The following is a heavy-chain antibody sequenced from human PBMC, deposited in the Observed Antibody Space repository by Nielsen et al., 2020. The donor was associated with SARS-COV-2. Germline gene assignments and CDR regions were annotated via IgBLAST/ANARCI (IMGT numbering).Heavy chain of an antibody. D-gene: IGHD4-17*01. Sequence: SETLSLTCTVSGGSISSGDYYWSWIRQPPGKGLEWIGYIYYSGSTYYNPSLKSRVTISVDTSKNQFSLKLSSVTAADTAVYYCARVTVTYEIDYWGQGTLVTVSS. J-gene: IGHJ4*02. V-gene: IGHV4-30-4*01. CDR1: GGSISSGDYY. CDR3: ARVTVTYEIDY. CDR2: IYYSGST.